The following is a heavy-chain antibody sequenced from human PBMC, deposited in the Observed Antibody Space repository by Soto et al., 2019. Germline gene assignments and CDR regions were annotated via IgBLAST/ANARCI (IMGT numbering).Heavy chain of an antibody. CDR3: TAAWGTMVGGLIIQAGPTGY. J-gene: IGHJ4*02. V-gene: IGHV3-15*07. D-gene: IGHD3-10*01. CDR2: IKSKTDGGTT. Sequence: EVQLVESGGGLVKPGGSLRLSCAASGFTFSNAWMNWVRQAPGKGLEWVGRIKSKTDGGTTDYAAPVKGRFTISRDDSNNTLYLQINSLRTEYTTVYFCTAAWGTMVGGLIIQAGPTGYWGQGTLVTVSP. CDR1: GFTFSNAW.